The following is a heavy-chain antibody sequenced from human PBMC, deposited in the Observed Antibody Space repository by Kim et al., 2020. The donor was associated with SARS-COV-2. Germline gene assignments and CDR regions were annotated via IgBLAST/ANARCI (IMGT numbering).Heavy chain of an antibody. CDR1: GFTFSSYA. D-gene: IGHD4-17*01. V-gene: IGHV3-23*01. CDR3: AKDLRGSDPSTVTTFLTMVSYWYFDL. J-gene: IGHJ2*01. CDR2: ISGSGGST. Sequence: GGSLRLSCAASGFTFSSYAMSCVRQAPGKGLEWVSAISGSGGSTYYADSVKGRFTISRDNSKNTLYLQMNSLRAEDTAVYYCAKDLRGSDPSTVTTFLTMVSYWYFDLWGRGTLVTVSS.